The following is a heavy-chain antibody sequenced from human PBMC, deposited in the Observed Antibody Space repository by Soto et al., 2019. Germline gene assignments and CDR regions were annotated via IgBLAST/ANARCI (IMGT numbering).Heavy chain of an antibody. V-gene: IGHV3-21*01. D-gene: IGHD3-9*01. J-gene: IGHJ4*02. CDR3: ARDRTTYYDILTGYYKPGFVDY. CDR2: ISSSSSYI. Sequence: GGSLRLSCAASGFTFSSYSMNWVRQAPGKGLEWVSSISSSSSYIYYADSVKGRFTISRDNAKNSLYLQMNSLRAEDTAVYYCARDRTTYYDILTGYYKPGFVDYWGQGTLVTVSS. CDR1: GFTFSSYS.